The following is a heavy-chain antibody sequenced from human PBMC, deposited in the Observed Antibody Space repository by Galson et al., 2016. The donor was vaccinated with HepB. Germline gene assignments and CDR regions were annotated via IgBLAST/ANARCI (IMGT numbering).Heavy chain of an antibody. CDR2: MSHRGGT. D-gene: IGHD3-10*01. CDR3: TGEASTLRGSYSGPSPYSV. V-gene: IGHV4-31*03. Sequence: TLSLTCSVSGDSISSGDYYWSWLRQHPGKGLEWIGYMSHRGGTYYNPSLKSRVAVSVDTSLNHLSLKMRSVTAAATAVYYGTGEASTLRGSYSGPSPYSVWGQGTLVTVSS. J-gene: IGHJ4*02. CDR1: GDSISSGDYY.